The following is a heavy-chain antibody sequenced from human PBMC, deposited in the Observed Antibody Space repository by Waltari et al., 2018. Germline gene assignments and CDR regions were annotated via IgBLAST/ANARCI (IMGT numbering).Heavy chain of an antibody. CDR3: ATSLDAAGND. V-gene: IGHV3-7*01. CDR2: INHDGSGK. J-gene: IGHJ4*02. D-gene: IGHD5-18*01. Sequence: EVQLVESGGGLVQTGGSLRLSCAASGFTFSSYCMSWVRQAPGKGLEWLANINHDGSGKFFLGSVKGRFTISRDNAKNSVYLQMNSLTGEDTAVYYCATSLDAAGNDWGQGTLVTVSS. CDR1: GFTFSSYC.